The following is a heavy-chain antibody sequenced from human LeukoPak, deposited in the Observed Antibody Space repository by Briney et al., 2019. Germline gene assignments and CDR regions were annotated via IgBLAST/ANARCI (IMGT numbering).Heavy chain of an antibody. V-gene: IGHV3-9*01. Sequence: GGSLRLSCAASGFTFDDYAMHWVRQAPGKGLEWVSGISWNSGSIGYADSVKGRFTISRDNAKNSLYLQMNSLRAEDTALYYCAKALHPGIAAAGTDYWGQGTLVTVSS. CDR2: ISWNSGSI. D-gene: IGHD6-13*01. CDR1: GFTFDDYA. CDR3: AKALHPGIAAAGTDY. J-gene: IGHJ4*02.